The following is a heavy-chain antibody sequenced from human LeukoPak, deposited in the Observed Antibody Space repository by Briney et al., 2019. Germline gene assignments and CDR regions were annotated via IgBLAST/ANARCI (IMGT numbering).Heavy chain of an antibody. CDR2: ISGSGGST. Sequence: QPGGSLRLSCAASGFTFSSYAMSWVRQAPGKGLEWVSAISGSGGSTHYADSVKGRFTISRDNSKNTLYLQMNSLRAEDTAVYYCVKGDRSMVRGVDPLDDWGQGTLVTVSS. J-gene: IGHJ4*02. CDR3: VKGDRSMVRGVDPLDD. D-gene: IGHD3-10*01. V-gene: IGHV3-23*01. CDR1: GFTFSSYA.